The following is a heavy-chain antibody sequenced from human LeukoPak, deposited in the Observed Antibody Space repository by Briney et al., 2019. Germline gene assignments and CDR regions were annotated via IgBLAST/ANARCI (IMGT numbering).Heavy chain of an antibody. CDR3: ARLRNRYDTSGYYPFDY. CDR2: IYYSGGS. CDR1: GDSISGYY. J-gene: IGHJ4*02. D-gene: IGHD3-22*01. Sequence: PSETLSLTCTVSGDSISGYYWSWIRQPPGKGLEWIGYIYYSGGSNYNPSLKGRVTISVDTSKNQFSLKLSSVTAADTALYYCARLRNRYDTSGYYPFDYWGQGTLVTVSS. V-gene: IGHV4-59*08.